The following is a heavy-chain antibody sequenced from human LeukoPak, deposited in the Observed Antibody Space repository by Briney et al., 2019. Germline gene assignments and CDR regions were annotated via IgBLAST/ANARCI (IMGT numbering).Heavy chain of an antibody. J-gene: IGHJ3*02. D-gene: IGHD2-2*01. CDR1: GYTFTGYY. V-gene: IGHV1-2*02. Sequence: GASVKVSCKASGYTFTGYYMHWVRQAPGQGLEWMGWINPNSGGTNYAQKFQGRVTMTRDTSISTAYMELSRLRSDDTAVYYCAQLVVPAAPDAFDIWGQGTMVTVSS. CDR3: AQLVVPAAPDAFDI. CDR2: INPNSGGT.